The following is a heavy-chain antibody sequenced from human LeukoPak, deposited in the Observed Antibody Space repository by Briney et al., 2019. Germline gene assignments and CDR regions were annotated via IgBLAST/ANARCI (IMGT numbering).Heavy chain of an antibody. Sequence: PGGSLRLSCAASGFTFSSYSMNWVRQAPGKWLEWVSSISSSSSYIYYADSVKGRFTISRDNAKNSLYLQMNSLRAEDTAVYYCALNLGFWSGLTQWAFDIWGQGTMVTVSS. CDR3: ALNLGFWSGLTQWAFDI. V-gene: IGHV3-21*01. J-gene: IGHJ3*02. D-gene: IGHD3-3*01. CDR1: GFTFSSYS. CDR2: ISSSSSYI.